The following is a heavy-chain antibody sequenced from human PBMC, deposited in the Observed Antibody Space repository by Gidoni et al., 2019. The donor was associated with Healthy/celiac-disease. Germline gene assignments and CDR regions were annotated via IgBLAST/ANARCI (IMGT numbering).Heavy chain of an antibody. CDR1: GCTFSSYS. CDR2: IIPIFGTA. D-gene: IGHD3-22*01. Sequence: QVQLVQSGAEVKKPGSSVQVSCKASGCTFSSYSILWVRQAPGQGLEWMGGIIPIFGTANYAQKFQGRVTITADESTSTAYMELSSLRSEDTAVYYCARETGAQTPNSYYDSSGYYGFDPWGQGTLVTVSS. CDR3: ARETGAQTPNSYYDSSGYYGFDP. J-gene: IGHJ5*02. V-gene: IGHV1-69*01.